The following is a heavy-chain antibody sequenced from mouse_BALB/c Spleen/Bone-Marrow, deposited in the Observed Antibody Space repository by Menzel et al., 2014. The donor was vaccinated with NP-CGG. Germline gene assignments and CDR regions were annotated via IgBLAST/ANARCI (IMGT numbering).Heavy chain of an antibody. Sequence: EVKLVESGGGLVKPGGSLKLSCAASGFTFSSYAMSWVRQTPEKRLEWVASISSGGSTYYPDSMKGGFTISRDNDRNILYLQMSSLRSEDTAMYYCAREGLRYFDIWGAGTTVTVSS. D-gene: IGHD3-2*02. CDR3: AREGLRYFDI. CDR1: GFTFSSYA. J-gene: IGHJ1*01. CDR2: ISSGGST. V-gene: IGHV5-6-5*01.